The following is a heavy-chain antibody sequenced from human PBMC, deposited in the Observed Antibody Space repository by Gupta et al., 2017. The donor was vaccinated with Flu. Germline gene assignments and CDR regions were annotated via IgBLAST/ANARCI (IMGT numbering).Heavy chain of an antibody. CDR1: GFKFSSYW. CDR2: IATDGSVK. CDR3: ARNRGWQQFDY. V-gene: IGHV3-7*01. J-gene: IGHJ4*02. Sequence: EVQLVESGGGLVQPGGSLRLSCAASGFKFSSYWMDWVRQAPGKGLEWVANIATDGSVKNYADSMKGRLTISRDNAKDSLYLQVNSLRADDTALYYCARNRGWQQFDYWGQGALVTVSS. D-gene: IGHD3-10*01.